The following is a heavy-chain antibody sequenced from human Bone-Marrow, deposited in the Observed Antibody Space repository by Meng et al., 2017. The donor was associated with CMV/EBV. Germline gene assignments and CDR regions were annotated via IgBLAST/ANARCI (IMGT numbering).Heavy chain of an antibody. CDR1: GFTFSSYG. J-gene: IGHJ4*02. D-gene: IGHD3-16*01. CDR3: AKDQDYVWGSYSDY. V-gene: IGHV3-30*02. CDR2: IRYDGSNK. Sequence: GESLKISCAASGFTFSSYGMHWVRQALGKGLEWVAFIRYDGSNKYYADSVNGRFTSSRDNSKNTLYLQMNSLRAEDTAVYYCAKDQDYVWGSYSDYWGQGTLVTVSS.